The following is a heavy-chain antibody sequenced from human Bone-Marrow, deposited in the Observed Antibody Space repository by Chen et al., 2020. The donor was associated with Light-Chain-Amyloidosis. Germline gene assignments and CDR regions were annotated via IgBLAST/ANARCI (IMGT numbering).Heavy chain of an antibody. Sequence: RLQMQESGPGLVKPSETLSLSCTVSGDSTRRSLYYWHWIRQSTGRGLEWIGSISRTGATSYNPSLGSRVTISLDTSKNSYSVDVTSVTAADTAVYYCARGESVYRNSNDFFYEWGQGTLVTVSS. D-gene: IGHD5-18*01. V-gene: IGHV4-39*06. J-gene: IGHJ4*02. CDR3: ARGESVYRNSNDFFYE. CDR1: GDSTRRSLYY. CDR2: ISRTGAT.